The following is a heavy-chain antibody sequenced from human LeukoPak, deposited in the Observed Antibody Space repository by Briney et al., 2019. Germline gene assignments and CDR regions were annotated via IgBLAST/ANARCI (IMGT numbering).Heavy chain of an antibody. CDR3: ARDPGTVADPYFDY. D-gene: IGHD6-19*01. Sequence: GGSLRLSCAASGFTFASYSMNWVRQAPGKGLEWVSSISGDSTYIYNAGSVKGRFTISRDNAQASLYLQMISLRADDTAVYYCARDPGTVADPYFDYWGQGSLVTVSS. V-gene: IGHV3-21*01. J-gene: IGHJ4*02. CDR2: ISGDSTYI. CDR1: GFTFASYS.